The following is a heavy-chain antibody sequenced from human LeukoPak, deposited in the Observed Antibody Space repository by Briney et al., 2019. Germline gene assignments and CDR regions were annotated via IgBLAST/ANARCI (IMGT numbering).Heavy chain of an antibody. J-gene: IGHJ4*02. D-gene: IGHD3-22*01. CDR1: GFTFSSYS. Sequence: GGSLRLSCAASGFTFSSYSMNWVRQAPGKGLEWVSSISSSSSYIYYADSVKGRFTISRDNAKNSLYLQMNSLRAEDTAVYYCARGGDDSSGYYYVNQNDYRGQGTLVTVSS. V-gene: IGHV3-21*01. CDR3: ARGGDDSSGYYYVNQNDY. CDR2: ISSSSSYI.